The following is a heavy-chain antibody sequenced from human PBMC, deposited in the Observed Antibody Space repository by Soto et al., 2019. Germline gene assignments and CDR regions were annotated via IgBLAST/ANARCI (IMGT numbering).Heavy chain of an antibody. CDR3: ARRCSGASCYSVGSLFDY. Sequence: PSETLSLTCAVSSGSIGNSNWWSWVRQPPGKGLEWIGEIYHSGSTNYNPSLKSRVTISVDKSKNQFSLKLNSVTAADTAVYYCARRCSGASCYSVGSLFDYWGQGTLVTVAS. V-gene: IGHV4-4*02. D-gene: IGHD2-15*01. J-gene: IGHJ4*02. CDR2: IYHSGST. CDR1: SGSIGNSNW.